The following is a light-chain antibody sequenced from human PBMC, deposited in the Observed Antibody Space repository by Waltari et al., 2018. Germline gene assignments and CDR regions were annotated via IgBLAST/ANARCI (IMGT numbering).Light chain of an antibody. J-gene: IGLJ1*01. V-gene: IGLV2-14*03. CDR2: DVN. CDR1: NSDIGAFYY. CDR3: NSYTTSNTYV. Sequence: QSALTQPASMSGSPGQSITISCTGTNSDIGAFYYVSWYQQHPGKAPRLIIYDVNNRPSGISNRFSGSQSGNTASLTISGLQAEDEADYYCNSYTTSNTYVFGGGTKVTVL.